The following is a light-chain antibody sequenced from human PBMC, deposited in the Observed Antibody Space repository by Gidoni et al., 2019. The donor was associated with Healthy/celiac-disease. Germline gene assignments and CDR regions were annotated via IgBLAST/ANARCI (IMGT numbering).Light chain of an antibody. Sequence: DILMNPSPDSLAVSLCARATLNCKSRQSVLYNSNNKHYLAWYQQKPVQPPKLLIYWASTRESGGPDRFSGSGAGRDVTLPISSLQAEDVAVYYYQQYYSTPLYTFGQGTKLEIK. CDR2: WAS. V-gene: IGKV4-1*01. J-gene: IGKJ2*01. CDR3: QQYYSTPLYT. CDR1: QSVLYNSNNKHY.